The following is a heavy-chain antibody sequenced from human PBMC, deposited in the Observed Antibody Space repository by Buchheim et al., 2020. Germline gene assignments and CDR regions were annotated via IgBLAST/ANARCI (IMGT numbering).Heavy chain of an antibody. J-gene: IGHJ6*02. CDR2: LSYHGRIK. V-gene: IGHV3-30*18. D-gene: IGHD3-10*01. CDR3: AKAYYYGSGSYYSDLGYYYGMDV. CDR1: GFTFNSYG. Sequence: QVQLVESGGGVVQPGTSLRLFCGVSGFTFNSYGMHWVRQAPGKWLEWVAVLSYHGRIKYYADSVKGRFTISRDNSTNLVFLQMNSLRAEDTAVYYCAKAYYYGSGSYYSDLGYYYGMDVWGQGT.